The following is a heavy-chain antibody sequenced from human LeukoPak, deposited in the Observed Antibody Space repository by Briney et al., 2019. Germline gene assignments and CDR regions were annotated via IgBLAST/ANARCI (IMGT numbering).Heavy chain of an antibody. D-gene: IGHD3-22*01. CDR1: GFTFSIYW. CDR3: AREFPYYYDISGYKLDY. V-gene: IGHV3-7*01. Sequence: WGSLRLSCAASGFTFSIYWMSWVRQAPGKGLEWVANIKRNGSEKYYVDSVKGRFTISRDNAKNSLYLQMNSLRAEDTAVYYCAREFPYYYDISGYKLDYWGQGTLVTVSS. CDR2: IKRNGSEK. J-gene: IGHJ4*02.